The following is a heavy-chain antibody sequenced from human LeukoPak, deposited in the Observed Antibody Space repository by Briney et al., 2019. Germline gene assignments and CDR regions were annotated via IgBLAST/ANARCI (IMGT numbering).Heavy chain of an antibody. Sequence: RASVKVSCKASGYTFTSYDINWVRQATGQGLEWMGWMNPNSGNTGYAQKFQGRVTMTRNTSISTAYMELSSLRSEDTAVYYCARGVLLWFGESSYNWFDPWGQGTLVTVSS. CDR2: MNPNSGNT. D-gene: IGHD3-10*01. V-gene: IGHV1-8*01. CDR3: ARGVLLWFGESSYNWFDP. CDR1: GYTFTSYD. J-gene: IGHJ5*02.